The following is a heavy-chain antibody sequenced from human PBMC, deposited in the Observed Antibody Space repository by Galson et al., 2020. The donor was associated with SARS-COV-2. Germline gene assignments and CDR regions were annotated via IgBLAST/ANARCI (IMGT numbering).Heavy chain of an antibody. CDR3: ARSYYYGTGSMEM. D-gene: IGHD3-10*01. CDR2: IKQDGTDK. CDR1: GFTFSSYW. Sequence: GESLKISCAASGFTFSSYWMTWVRQAPGKGLEWVANIKQDGTDKYYVDSVKGRFTISRDNARNSLYLQMNSLRAEDTAVYYCARSYYYGTGSMEMWGQGTMVTVSS. V-gene: IGHV3-7*01. J-gene: IGHJ3*01.